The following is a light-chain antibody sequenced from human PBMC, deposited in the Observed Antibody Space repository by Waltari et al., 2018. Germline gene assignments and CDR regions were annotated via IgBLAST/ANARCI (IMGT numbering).Light chain of an antibody. CDR2: TVS. Sequence: AVLTQSPLSLPVTLGQPASISCRSSQTLVSSNGNTYLSWFQQRPGQSPRRLIYTVSDRDSGVPDRFSGSGSDTDFTLTISRVEAEDVGVYYCMQATYWSWTFGQGTKVEIK. J-gene: IGKJ1*01. V-gene: IGKV2-30*01. CDR3: MQATYWSWT. CDR1: QTLVSSNGNTY.